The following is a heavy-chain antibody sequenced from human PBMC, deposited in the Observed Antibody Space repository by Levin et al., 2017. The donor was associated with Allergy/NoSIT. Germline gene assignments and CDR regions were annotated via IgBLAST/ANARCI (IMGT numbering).Heavy chain of an antibody. Sequence: GGSLRLSCKASGGTFSSYTISWVRQAPGQGLEWMGRIIPILGIANYAQKFQGRVTITADKSTSTAYMELSSLRSEDTAVYYCATADGDPGHWGQGTLVTVSS. D-gene: IGHD4-17*01. V-gene: IGHV1-69*02. CDR1: GGTFSSYT. CDR2: IIPILGIA. CDR3: ATADGDPGH. J-gene: IGHJ4*02.